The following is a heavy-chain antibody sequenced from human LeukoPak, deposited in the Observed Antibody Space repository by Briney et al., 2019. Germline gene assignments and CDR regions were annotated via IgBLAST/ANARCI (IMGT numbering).Heavy chain of an antibody. Sequence: GASVKVSCKASGGTFSSYAISWVRQAPGQGLEWMGGIIPIFGTANYAQKFQGRVTITADKSTSPAYMELSSLRSEDTAVYYCARDGADGSGSYYYLDVWGKGTTVTISS. CDR2: IIPIFGTA. CDR1: GGTFSSYA. CDR3: ARDGADGSGSYYYLDV. D-gene: IGHD3-10*01. V-gene: IGHV1-69*06. J-gene: IGHJ6*03.